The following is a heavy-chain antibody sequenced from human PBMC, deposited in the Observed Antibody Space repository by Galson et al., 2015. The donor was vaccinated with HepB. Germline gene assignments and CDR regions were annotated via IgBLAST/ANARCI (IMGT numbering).Heavy chain of an antibody. CDR3: AKDLNTKYSLDY. CDR1: GFTFSSEA. J-gene: IGHJ4*02. D-gene: IGHD2-21*01. V-gene: IGHV3-30*18. Sequence: SLRLSCAASGFTFSSEAMHWVRQAPGKGLEWVAFISYDADTKFYADSVKGRFTISRDHSKNTVSLQMNSLRIEDTAVYYCAKDLNTKYSLDYWGQGILVIVSS. CDR2: ISYDADTK.